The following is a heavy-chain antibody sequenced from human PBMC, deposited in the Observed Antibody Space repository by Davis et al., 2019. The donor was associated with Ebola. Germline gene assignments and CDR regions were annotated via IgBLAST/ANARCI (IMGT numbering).Heavy chain of an antibody. CDR1: GCSISSGGYS. CDR2: IYHSGST. V-gene: IGHV4-30-2*01. D-gene: IGHD5-18*01. J-gene: IGHJ4*02. Sequence: SETLSLTCAVSGCSISSGGYSWSWIRQRPGKGLEWIGYIYHSGSTYYNPSLKSRVTISVDRSKNQFSLKLSSVTAADTAVYYCARGTRGYSYGLFDYWGQGTLVTVSS. CDR3: ARGTRGYSYGLFDY.